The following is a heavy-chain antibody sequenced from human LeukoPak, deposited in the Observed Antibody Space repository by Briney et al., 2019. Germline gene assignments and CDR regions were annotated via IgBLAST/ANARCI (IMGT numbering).Heavy chain of an antibody. D-gene: IGHD3-22*01. CDR3: AREMGYYDSSGYYY. V-gene: IGHV3-30-3*01. J-gene: IGHJ4*02. Sequence: PGGSLRLSCAASGFTFSRHPMHWVRQAPGKGLEWVAVISYDGSNKYYADSVRGRFTISRDNSKNTLYLQMNSLRPEDTAVYYCAREMGYYDSSGYYYWGQGTLVTVSS. CDR1: GFTFSRHP. CDR2: ISYDGSNK.